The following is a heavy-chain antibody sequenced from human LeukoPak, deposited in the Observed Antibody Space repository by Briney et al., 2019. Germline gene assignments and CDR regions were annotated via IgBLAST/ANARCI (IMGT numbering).Heavy chain of an antibody. CDR3: ARHGYGGPRRYFDY. D-gene: IGHD4-23*01. CDR2: IYYSGST. CDR1: GGSISSSSYY. J-gene: IGHJ4*02. V-gene: IGHV4-39*01. Sequence: SETLSLICTVSGGSISSSSYYWGWIRQPPGKGLEWIGSIYYSGSTYYNPSLKSRVTISVDTSKNQFSLKLSSVTAADTAVYYCARHGYGGPRRYFDYWGQGTLVTVSS.